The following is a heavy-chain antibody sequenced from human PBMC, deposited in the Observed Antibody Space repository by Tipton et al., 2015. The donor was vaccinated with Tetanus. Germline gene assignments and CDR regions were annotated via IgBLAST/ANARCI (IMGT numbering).Heavy chain of an antibody. V-gene: IGHV3-23*01. J-gene: IGHJ4*02. Sequence: SGFTFSNHAMTWVRQAPGKGLEWVSAISISGDSTYYADSVKGRFTISRDNSKDTLYLQMHSLRVEDTAVYYCAKEIRPNDSWGQGTLVTVSS. CDR1: GFTFSNHA. CDR2: ISISGDST. CDR3: AKEIRPNDS.